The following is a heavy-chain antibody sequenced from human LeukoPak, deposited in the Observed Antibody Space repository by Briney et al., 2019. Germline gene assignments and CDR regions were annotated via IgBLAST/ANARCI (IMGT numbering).Heavy chain of an antibody. J-gene: IGHJ4*02. D-gene: IGHD3-22*01. CDR3: AGLVGRYSSGLYYYCFDY. CDR2: IYHSGST. V-gene: IGHV4-4*02. CDR1: GGSISSSNW. Sequence: SETLSLTCAVSGGSISSSNWWSWVRQPPGKGLEWIGEIYHSGSTNYNPSLKSRVTISVDKSKNQFSLKLSSVTAADTAVYYCAGLVGRYSSGLYYYCFDYWGQGTLVTVSS.